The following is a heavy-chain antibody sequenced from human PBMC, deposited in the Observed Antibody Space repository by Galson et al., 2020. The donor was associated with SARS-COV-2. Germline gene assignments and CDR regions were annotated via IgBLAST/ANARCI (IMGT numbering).Heavy chain of an antibody. V-gene: IGHV3-11*04. CDR1: GFTFTDYC. CDR3: ARERGYSYGVRNWFDP. Sequence: NSGGSLRLSCAASGFTFTDYCMSWFRQAPGKGLEWLSFIYTSGNTIYYADSVRGRFTISRDNAKNSLQVNSLRAEDTAIYYCARERGYSYGVRNWFDPWGQGTLVTVSS. D-gene: IGHD5-18*01. CDR2: IYTSGNTI. J-gene: IGHJ5*02.